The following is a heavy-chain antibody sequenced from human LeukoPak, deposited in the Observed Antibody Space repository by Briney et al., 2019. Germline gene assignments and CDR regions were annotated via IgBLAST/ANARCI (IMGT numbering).Heavy chain of an antibody. CDR1: GFTSGTSW. Sequence: GGSLRLSCAASGFTSGTSWISWDRQAPGKGLEWVANINQDGSAQYYVDSVKGRFTISRDNAKSSLYLQMNSLRAEDTAVYYCARSARWGQGTLVTVSS. J-gene: IGHJ4*02. CDR3: ARSAR. V-gene: IGHV3-7*01. CDR2: INQDGSAQ.